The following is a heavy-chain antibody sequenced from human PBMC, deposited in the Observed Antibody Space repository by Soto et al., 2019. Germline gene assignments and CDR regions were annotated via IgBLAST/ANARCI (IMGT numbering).Heavy chain of an antibody. D-gene: IGHD6-6*01. Sequence: ASVKVSCKASGYTFTGYYMHWVRQAPGQGLEWMGWINPNSGGTNYAQKFQGWVTMTRDTSISTAYMELSRLRSDDTAVYYCARDKRREYSSSYYFDYWGQGTLVTVSS. J-gene: IGHJ4*02. CDR2: INPNSGGT. V-gene: IGHV1-2*04. CDR1: GYTFTGYY. CDR3: ARDKRREYSSSYYFDY.